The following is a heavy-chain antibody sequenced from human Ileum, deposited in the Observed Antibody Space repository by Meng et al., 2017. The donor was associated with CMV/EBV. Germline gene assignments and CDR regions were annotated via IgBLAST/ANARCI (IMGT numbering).Heavy chain of an antibody. J-gene: IGHJ4*02. V-gene: IGHV3-33*06. CDR1: GFTFSSYV. CDR3: AKGGYIGSYYFDY. Sequence: GESLKISCVASGFTFSSYVMHWVRQAPGKGLEWVAIIWYDGTNKYYANSVKGRFTISRDNSKNTLYLQMNSLRAEDTAVYYCAKGGYIGSYYFDYWGQVTLVTVSS. CDR2: IWYDGTNK. D-gene: IGHD1-26*01.